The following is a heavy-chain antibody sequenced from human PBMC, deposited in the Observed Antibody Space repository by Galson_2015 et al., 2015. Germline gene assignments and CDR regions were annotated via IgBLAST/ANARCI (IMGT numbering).Heavy chain of an antibody. D-gene: IGHD3-22*01. Sequence: SLRLSCAASGFTFSSYAMHWVRQAPGKGLEWAAVISYDGSNKYYADSVKGRFTISRDNSKNTLYLQLNSLRAEDTAVYYCARDMRFYFDSSGYSYYYYGMYVWGQGTTVTVSS. J-gene: IGHJ6*02. CDR2: ISYDGSNK. CDR3: ARDMRFYFDSSGYSYYYYGMYV. CDR1: GFTFSSYA. V-gene: IGHV3-30-3*01.